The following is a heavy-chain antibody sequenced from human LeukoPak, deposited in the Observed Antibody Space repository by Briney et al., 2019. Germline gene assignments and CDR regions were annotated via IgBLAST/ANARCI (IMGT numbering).Heavy chain of an antibody. CDR2: ISSSSTYT. D-gene: IGHD1-1*01. Sequence: GGSLRLSCAASGFXFSDYYMSWIRQAPGKGLEWVSYISSSSTYTNYADSVKGRFTISRDNAKNSLYLQMNNLRAEDTAVYYCASKHHLEYWGQGTLVTVSS. J-gene: IGHJ4*02. CDR3: ASKHHLEY. CDR1: GFXFSDYY. V-gene: IGHV3-11*06.